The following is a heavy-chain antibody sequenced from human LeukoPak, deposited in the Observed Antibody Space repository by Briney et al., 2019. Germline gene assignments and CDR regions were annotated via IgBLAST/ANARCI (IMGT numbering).Heavy chain of an antibody. CDR3: ARGGKLTMLRGVNDY. CDR1: GFIFSSYW. V-gene: IGHV3-7*01. D-gene: IGHD3-10*01. J-gene: IGHJ4*02. CDR2: IKQDGSEK. Sequence: GGSLRLSCAASGFIFSSYWMTWVRQAPGKGLEWVANIKQDGSEKYYVDSVKGQFTISRDSAKNSLSLQMNSLRAEDTAVYYCARGGKLTMLRGVNDYWGQGTLVTVSS.